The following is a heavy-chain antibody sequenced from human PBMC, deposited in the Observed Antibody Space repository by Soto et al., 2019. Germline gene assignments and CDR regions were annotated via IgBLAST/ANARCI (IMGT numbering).Heavy chain of an antibody. CDR2: IYYSGTT. D-gene: IGHD5-18*01. CDR1: GDSITSNSYF. Sequence: SETLSLTCTVSGDSITSNSYFWAWIRQPPGKGLEWIGSIYYSGTTYYNPSLKSRVTISVDTAKNQFSLKLSSVTAADTAVYYCARDNLVGHSYGNQIHALDNWGQGTKVTVSS. CDR3: ARDNLVGHSYGNQIHALDN. J-gene: IGHJ3*02. V-gene: IGHV4-39*02.